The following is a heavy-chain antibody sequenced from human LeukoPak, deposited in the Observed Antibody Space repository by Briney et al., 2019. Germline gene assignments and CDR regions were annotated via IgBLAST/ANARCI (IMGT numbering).Heavy chain of an antibody. D-gene: IGHD3-22*01. Sequence: PGGSLRLSCAASGFTFSSYSMNWVRQAPGKGLEWVSYISSSSSTIYYADSVKGRFTISRDNSKNTLYLQMNSLRAEDTAVYYCARDLSYYDSSGYYSYFDYWGQGTLVTVSS. CDR2: ISSSSSTI. CDR3: ARDLSYYDSSGYYSYFDY. J-gene: IGHJ4*02. CDR1: GFTFSSYS. V-gene: IGHV3-48*01.